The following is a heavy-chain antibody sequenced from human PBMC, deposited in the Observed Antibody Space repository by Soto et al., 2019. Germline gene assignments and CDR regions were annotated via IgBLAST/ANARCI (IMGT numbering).Heavy chain of an antibody. Sequence: SETLSLTCTVSGGSISSSSYYWGWIRQPPGKGLEWIGSIYYSGSTNYNPSLKSRVTISVDTSKNQFSLKLTSVTAADTAVYYCARVNSGSFDYWGQGTLVTVSS. CDR2: IYYSGST. J-gene: IGHJ4*02. CDR1: GGSISSSSYY. V-gene: IGHV4-39*07. CDR3: ARVNSGSFDY. D-gene: IGHD1-26*01.